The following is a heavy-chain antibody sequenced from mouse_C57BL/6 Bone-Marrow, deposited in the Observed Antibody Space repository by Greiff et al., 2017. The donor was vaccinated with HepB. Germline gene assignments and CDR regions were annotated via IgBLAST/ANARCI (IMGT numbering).Heavy chain of an antibody. CDR2: ISNGGGST. D-gene: IGHD2-5*01. V-gene: IGHV5-12*01. Sequence: EVMLVESGGGLVQPGGSLKLSCAASGFTFSDYYMYWVRQTPEKRLEWVAYISNGGGSTYYPDTVKGRFTISRDNAKNTLYLQMSRLKSEDTAMYYCARSAYYSNRDYAMDYWGQGTSVTVSS. J-gene: IGHJ4*01. CDR3: ARSAYYSNRDYAMDY. CDR1: GFTFSDYY.